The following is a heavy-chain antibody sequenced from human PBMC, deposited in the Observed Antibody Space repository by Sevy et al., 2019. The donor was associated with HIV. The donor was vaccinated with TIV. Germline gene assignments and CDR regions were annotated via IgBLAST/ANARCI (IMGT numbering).Heavy chain of an antibody. Sequence: GGSLRLSCAASGFTFSNAWMSWVRQAPGKGLEWVGRIKSKTDGGTTDYAAPVKGRFTISRDDSKNTLYLQMNSLKTEDTAVYYCTTYYYDSSGYSPYDYWGQGTLVTVSS. V-gene: IGHV3-15*01. CDR2: IKSKTDGGTT. CDR3: TTYYYDSSGYSPYDY. CDR1: GFTFSNAW. D-gene: IGHD3-22*01. J-gene: IGHJ4*02.